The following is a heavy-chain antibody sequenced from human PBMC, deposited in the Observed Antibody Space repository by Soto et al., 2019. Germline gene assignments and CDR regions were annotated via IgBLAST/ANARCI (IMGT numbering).Heavy chain of an antibody. D-gene: IGHD3-3*01. CDR2: ISTRNTT. Sequence: ESGGGLVQPGGSLRLSCAASGFIFSDYEMNWVRQAPGKGLEWVSYISTRNTTYYADSVKGRFTISRDNAKDSLYLQMNSLRVEDTAVYYCARGEVAVFGVVPATLDYWGQGSLVTVSS. J-gene: IGHJ4*02. CDR3: ARGEVAVFGVVPATLDY. CDR1: GFIFSDYE. V-gene: IGHV3-48*03.